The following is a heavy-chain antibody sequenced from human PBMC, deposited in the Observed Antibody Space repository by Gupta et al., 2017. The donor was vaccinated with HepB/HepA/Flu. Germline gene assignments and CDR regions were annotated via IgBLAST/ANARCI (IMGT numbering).Heavy chain of an antibody. J-gene: IGHJ6*02. CDR3: AKVVIVSNYYYYGMDV. CDR2: ISAGGDST. CDR1: GFTFSSYA. V-gene: IGHV3-23*01. D-gene: IGHD2/OR15-2a*01. Sequence: EVQLLESGGGLVQPGGSLRLSCAASGFTFSSYAMHWVRQAPGKGLEWVSGISAGGDSTNNADSVKGRFTISRDNSKNTLYLQMNSLRAEDTAVYYCAKVVIVSNYYYYGMDVWGQGTTVTVSS.